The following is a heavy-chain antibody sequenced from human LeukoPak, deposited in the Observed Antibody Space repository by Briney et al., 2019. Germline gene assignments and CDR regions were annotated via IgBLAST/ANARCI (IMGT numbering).Heavy chain of an antibody. CDR3: DNRGY. CDR2: IRPKSDGGTA. D-gene: IGHD2/OR15-2a*01. J-gene: IGHJ4*02. V-gene: IGHV3-49*03. CDR1: GFTFRDQF. Sequence: GGSLRLSCTTSGFTFRDQFITWFRQAPGKGLEWVAFIRPKSDGGTAEYAASVKGRFTMSRDDSRSIAYLDMNSLKTEDIAVYYCDNRGYWGQGTLVTVSS.